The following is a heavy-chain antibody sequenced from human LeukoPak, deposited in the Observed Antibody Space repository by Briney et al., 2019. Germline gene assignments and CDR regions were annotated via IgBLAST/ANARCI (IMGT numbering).Heavy chain of an antibody. CDR3: ARGAQNYYDYAPVDY. CDR1: GGSFSGYY. CDR2: INHSGST. J-gene: IGHJ4*02. D-gene: IGHD3-22*01. Sequence: SETLSLTCAVYGGSFSGYYWSWIRQPPGKGLEWIGEINHSGSTNYNPSLKSRVTISVDTSKSQFSLKLNSMTAADTAVYYCARGAQNYYDYAPVDYWGQGTLVTVSS. V-gene: IGHV4-34*01.